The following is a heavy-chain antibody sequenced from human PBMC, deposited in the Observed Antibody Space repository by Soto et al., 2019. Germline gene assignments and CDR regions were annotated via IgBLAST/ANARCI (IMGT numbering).Heavy chain of an antibody. CDR2: ISWNSGTI. Sequence: GGSLRLSCAASGFTFDDYAMHWVRQAPGKGLEWVSGISWNSGTIGYADSVKGRFTVSRDNSKNTLFLQMNSLRADDTAVYYCAKDQGSGQGYFDSWGQGTLVTVSS. CDR3: AKDQGSGQGYFDS. D-gene: IGHD3-10*01. J-gene: IGHJ4*02. V-gene: IGHV3-9*01. CDR1: GFTFDDYA.